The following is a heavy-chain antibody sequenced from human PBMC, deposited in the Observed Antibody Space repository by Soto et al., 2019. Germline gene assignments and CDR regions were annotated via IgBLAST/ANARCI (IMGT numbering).Heavy chain of an antibody. V-gene: IGHV4-31*03. CDR1: GGSINSDGYY. J-gene: IGHJ4*02. D-gene: IGHD4-17*01. Sequence: QVQLQESGPGQVKPSQTLSLTCTVSGGSINSDGYYWSWSRQHPGKGLEFIGYIYYSGTTYYNPSLRGRVYISIDTSKNQFSMKLSSVTAADTAVYYCVRDRGLRLDFAHWGQGTLATVSS. CDR2: IYYSGTT. CDR3: VRDRGLRLDFAH.